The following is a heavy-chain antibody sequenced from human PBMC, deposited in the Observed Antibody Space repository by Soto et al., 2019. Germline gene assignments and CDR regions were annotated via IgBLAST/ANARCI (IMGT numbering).Heavy chain of an antibody. CDR2: IFPGDSDT. J-gene: IGHJ4*02. Sequence: PVESVNISCNVSGDSFTSYNLAWVLQMPGKGLEWMGIIFPGDSDTRYSPSFQGQVTISADKSTSTAYLQWSSLKASDTAMYYCARNATYYDILSGYYFDYWGQGTLVTVSS. CDR3: ARNATYYDILSGYYFDY. V-gene: IGHV5-51*01. CDR1: GDSFTSYN. D-gene: IGHD3-9*01.